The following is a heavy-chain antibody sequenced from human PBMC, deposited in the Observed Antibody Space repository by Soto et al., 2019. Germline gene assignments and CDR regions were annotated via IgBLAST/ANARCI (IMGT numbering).Heavy chain of an antibody. CDR3: AKDAAGTLHAGYFPH. CDR2: ISWNSGSI. J-gene: IGHJ1*01. Sequence: EVQLVESGGGLVQPGRSLRLSCAASGFTFDDYAMHWVRQAPGKGLEWVAGISWNSGSIGYAYSVKGRSTISRDNAKNSLYLQMNSLRAEDTALYYCAKDAAGTLHAGYFPHWGQGTLVTVSS. D-gene: IGHD6-13*01. CDR1: GFTFDDYA. V-gene: IGHV3-9*01.